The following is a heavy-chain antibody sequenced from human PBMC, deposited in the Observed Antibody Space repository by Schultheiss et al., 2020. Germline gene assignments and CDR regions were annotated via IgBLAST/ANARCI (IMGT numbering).Heavy chain of an antibody. J-gene: IGHJ5*02. Sequence: GESLKISCAASGFTFSSYGMHWVRQAPGKGLEWVAVISYDGSNKYYADSVKGRFTISRDNSKNTLYLQMNSLRAEDTAVYYCARDPRYVWGSYRVGFDPWGKG. CDR3: ARDPRYVWGSYRVGFDP. CDR2: ISYDGSNK. CDR1: GFTFSSYG. D-gene: IGHD3-16*02. V-gene: IGHV3-30*03.